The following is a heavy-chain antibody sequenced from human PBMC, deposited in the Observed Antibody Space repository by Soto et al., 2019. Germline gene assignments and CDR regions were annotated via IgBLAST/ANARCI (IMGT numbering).Heavy chain of an antibody. V-gene: IGHV3-30-3*01. J-gene: IGHJ6*02. CDR1: GFTFSSYA. CDR3: ARGGPRRDSCPSCGMDV. Sequence: PGGSLRLSCAASGFTFSSYAMHWVRQAPGKGLEWVAVISYDGSNKYYADSVKGRFTISRDNSKNTLYLQMNSLRAEDTAVYYCARGGPRRDSCPSCGMDVWGQGTTVTVSS. D-gene: IGHD2-2*01. CDR2: ISYDGSNK.